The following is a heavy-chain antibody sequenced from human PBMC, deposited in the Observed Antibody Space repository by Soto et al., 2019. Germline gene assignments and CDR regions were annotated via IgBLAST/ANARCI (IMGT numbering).Heavy chain of an antibody. D-gene: IGHD3-10*01. CDR1: GFTVSSNY. V-gene: IGHV3-53*02. Sequence: EVRLVETGGGLIQPGGSLRLSCAASGFTVSSNYMSWVRQAPGKGLEWVSVIYSGGSTYYADSVKGRFTISRDNSKNTLYLQMNSLRAEDTAVYYCASAQNTMVRGEAFDIWGQGTMVTVSS. CDR2: IYSGGST. CDR3: ASAQNTMVRGEAFDI. J-gene: IGHJ3*02.